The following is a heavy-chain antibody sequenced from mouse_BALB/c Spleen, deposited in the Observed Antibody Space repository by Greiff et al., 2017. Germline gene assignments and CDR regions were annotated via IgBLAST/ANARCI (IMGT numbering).Heavy chain of an antibody. CDR1: GFSLTSYG. CDR3: ARDQTMITTGYAMDY. V-gene: IGHV2-9*02. J-gene: IGHJ4*01. D-gene: IGHD2-4*01. Sequence: VKLVESGPGLVAPSQSLSITCTVSGFSLTSYGVHWVRQPPGKGLEWLGVIWAGGSTNYNSALMSRLSISKDNSKSQVFLKMNSLQTDDTAMYYCARDQTMITTGYAMDYWGQGTSVTVSS. CDR2: IWAGGST.